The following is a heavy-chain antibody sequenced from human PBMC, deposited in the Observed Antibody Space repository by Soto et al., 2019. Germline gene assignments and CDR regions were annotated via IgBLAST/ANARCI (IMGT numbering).Heavy chain of an antibody. Sequence: ASETLSLTCTVSGGSVSSGSYYWSWIRQPPGKGLEWIGYIYYSGSTNYNPSLKSRVTISVDTSKNQFSLKLSSVTAADTAVYYCARDYNTGMPDYWGQGTLVTVSS. J-gene: IGHJ4*02. CDR2: IYYSGST. CDR3: ARDYNTGMPDY. D-gene: IGHD1-1*01. CDR1: GGSVSSGSYY. V-gene: IGHV4-61*01.